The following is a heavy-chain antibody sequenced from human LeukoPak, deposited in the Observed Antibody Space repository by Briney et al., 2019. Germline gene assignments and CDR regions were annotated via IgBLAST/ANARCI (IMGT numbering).Heavy chain of an antibody. CDR2: INPNSGGT. D-gene: IGHD2-21*01. CDR1: GYSFTDYY. J-gene: IGHJ5*02. CDR3: ARADRLHGGPYLIGP. V-gene: IGHV1-2*02. Sequence: ASVKVSCKTSGYSFTDYYMHWVRQAPGQGLEWMGWINPNSGGTSPAQKFQGRVTMTRDTSITTVYMEMSWLTSDDTAICYCARADRLHGGPYLIGPWGQGTLVTVSS.